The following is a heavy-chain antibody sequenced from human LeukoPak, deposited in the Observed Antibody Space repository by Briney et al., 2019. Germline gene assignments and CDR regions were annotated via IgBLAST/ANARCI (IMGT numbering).Heavy chain of an antibody. CDR1: GGFFSGYY. CDR2: INHSGST. J-gene: IGHJ4*02. D-gene: IGHD5-18*01. V-gene: IGHV4-34*01. Sequence: SETLSLTCAVYGGFFSGYYWSWIRQPPGKGLEWIGEINHSGSTNYNPSLKSRVPISVVPSKNQFSLKLSSVTAVDTAVYYCARGRYSYCPRNRHKDYFDYWGQGTLVTVSS. CDR3: ARGRYSYCPRNRHKDYFDY.